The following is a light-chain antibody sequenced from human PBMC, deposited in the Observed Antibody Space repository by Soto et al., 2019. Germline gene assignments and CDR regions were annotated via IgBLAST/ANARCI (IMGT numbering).Light chain of an antibody. CDR1: QSLGIW. V-gene: IGKV1-5*01. Sequence: IQMTQSPSTLSASVGDRFTITCRASQSLGIWLAWHQQKPGKAPKLLIYDASTLKSGVPSRFSGSGSGTKFTLTISSLQPDDFATYYCQEYNSYSGTFGQGTKVDIK. CDR2: DAS. CDR3: QEYNSYSGT. J-gene: IGKJ1*01.